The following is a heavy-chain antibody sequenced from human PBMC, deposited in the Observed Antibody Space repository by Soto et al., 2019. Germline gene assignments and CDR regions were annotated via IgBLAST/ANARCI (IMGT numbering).Heavy chain of an antibody. V-gene: IGHV1-69*13. CDR2: IIPIFGTG. CDR3: ARDVGTTVGFEY. J-gene: IGHJ4*02. CDR1: GGTFSSYA. Sequence: SVKVSCKASGGTFSSYAISWLRQAPGQGLEWMGGIIPIFGTGNYAQKFQGRVTITADESTSTAYMELSRLRSEDTAVYYCARDVGTTVGFEYWGQGTMVTVSS. D-gene: IGHD1-1*01.